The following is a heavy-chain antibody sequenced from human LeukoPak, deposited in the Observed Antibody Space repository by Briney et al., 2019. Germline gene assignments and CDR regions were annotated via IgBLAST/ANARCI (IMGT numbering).Heavy chain of an antibody. V-gene: IGHV4-59*01. Sequence: PSETLSLTCTVSGGSISSYYWSWIRQPPGKGLEWIGYIYYSGSTNYNPSLKSRVTISVDTSKNQFSLKLSSVTAADTAVCYCARFTKGIAARPGYYGMDVWGQGTTVTVSS. D-gene: IGHD6-6*01. J-gene: IGHJ6*02. CDR2: IYYSGST. CDR3: ARFTKGIAARPGYYGMDV. CDR1: GGSISSYY.